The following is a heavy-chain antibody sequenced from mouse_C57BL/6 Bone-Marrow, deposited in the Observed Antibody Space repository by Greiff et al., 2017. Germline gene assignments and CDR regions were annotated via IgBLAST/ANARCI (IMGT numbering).Heavy chain of an antibody. CDR1: GYTFTDYY. J-gene: IGHJ3*01. CDR2: IKPYNGGT. V-gene: IGHV1-19*01. CDR3: ARSGQLRLLFAY. Sequence: VQLQQSGPVLVKPGASVKMSCKASGYTFTDYYMNWVKQSHGKSLEWIGIIKPYNGGTSYNQKFKGKATLTVDKFSSTAYMELNSLTSEDSAVYYCARSGQLRLLFAYWGQGTLVTVSA. D-gene: IGHD3-2*02.